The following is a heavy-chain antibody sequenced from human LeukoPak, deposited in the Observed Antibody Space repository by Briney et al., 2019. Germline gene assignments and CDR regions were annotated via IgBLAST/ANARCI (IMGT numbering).Heavy chain of an antibody. V-gene: IGHV4-4*02. Sequence: SGTLSLTCAVSGDSITSAYWWSWVRQSPGKGLEWIGEISHSGATNHNPSLKSRVTISVDTSKNQFSLKLSSVTAADTAVYYCARGGLTDDYYGMDVWGQGTTVTVSS. CDR1: GDSITSAYW. J-gene: IGHJ6*02. CDR2: ISHSGAT. CDR3: ARGGLTDDYYGMDV. D-gene: IGHD1-26*01.